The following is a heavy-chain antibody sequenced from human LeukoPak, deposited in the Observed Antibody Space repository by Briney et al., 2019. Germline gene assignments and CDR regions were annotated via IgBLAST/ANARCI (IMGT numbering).Heavy chain of an antibody. V-gene: IGHV3-66*01. CDR1: GFTVGSNT. CDR3: AKARATYLYDTSGYSALDY. CDR2: IYSGGST. Sequence: GGSLRLSCAASGFTVGSNTMSWVRQAPGKGLEWVSIIYSGGSTSYADSVKGRFTISRDNSKNTLYLQMNSLRAEDTAVYYCAKARATYLYDTSGYSALDYWGQGTLVTVSS. D-gene: IGHD3-22*01. J-gene: IGHJ4*02.